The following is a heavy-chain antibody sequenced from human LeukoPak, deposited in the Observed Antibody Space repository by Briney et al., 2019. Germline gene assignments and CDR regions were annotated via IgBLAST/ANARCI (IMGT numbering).Heavy chain of an antibody. V-gene: IGHV1-2*02. CDR3: ARGLIAVAGTMSH. CDR1: GYTFTGYY. CDR2: INPNSGGT. D-gene: IGHD6-19*01. J-gene: IGHJ4*02. Sequence: VSVKVSCKASGYTFTGYYMHWVRQAPGQGLEWMGWINPNSGGTNYAQKFQGRVTMTRDTSISTAYMELSRLRSDDTAVYYCARGLIAVAGTMSHWGQGTLVTVSS.